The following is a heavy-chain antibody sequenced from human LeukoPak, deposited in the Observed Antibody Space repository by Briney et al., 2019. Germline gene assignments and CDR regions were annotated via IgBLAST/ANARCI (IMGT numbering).Heavy chain of an antibody. CDR3: ARGQGVVIIWYFDY. J-gene: IGHJ4*02. CDR2: ISYDGSNK. D-gene: IGHD3-3*01. Sequence: GRSLGLSCAASGFTFSSYAMHWVRQAPGKGLEWVAVISYDGSNKYYADSVKGRFTISRDNSKNTLYLQMNSLRAEDTAVYYCARGQGVVIIWYFDYWGQGTLVTVSS. CDR1: GFTFSSYA. V-gene: IGHV3-30-3*01.